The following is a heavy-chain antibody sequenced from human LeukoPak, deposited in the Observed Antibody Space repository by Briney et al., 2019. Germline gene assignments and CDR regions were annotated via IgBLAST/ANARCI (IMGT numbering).Heavy chain of an antibody. CDR1: GFTFSSYA. CDR2: ISYDGSNK. V-gene: IGHV3-30-3*01. D-gene: IGHD3-22*01. Sequence: GGSLRLSCAASGFTFSSYAMHWVRQAPGKGLEWVAAISYDGSNKYYADSVKGRFTISRDNSKNTLYLQMNSLRAEDTAVYYCARDRTNYYDFDYWGQGTLVTVSS. CDR3: ARDRTNYYDFDY. J-gene: IGHJ4*02.